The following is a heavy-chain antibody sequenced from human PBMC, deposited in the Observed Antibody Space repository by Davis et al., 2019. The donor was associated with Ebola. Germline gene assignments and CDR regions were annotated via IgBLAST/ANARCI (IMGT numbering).Heavy chain of an antibody. J-gene: IGHJ4*02. CDR1: GFTFSGSA. V-gene: IGHV3-73*01. CDR2: IRSEANSYAT. Sequence: GESLKISCAASGFTFSGSAMHWVRQASGKGLEWVGRIRSEANSYATAYAASVKGRFTISRDDSKNTAYLQMNSLKTEDTAVYYCSQTGIAVAGTLVDYWGQGTLVTVSS. D-gene: IGHD6-19*01. CDR3: SQTGIAVAGTLVDY.